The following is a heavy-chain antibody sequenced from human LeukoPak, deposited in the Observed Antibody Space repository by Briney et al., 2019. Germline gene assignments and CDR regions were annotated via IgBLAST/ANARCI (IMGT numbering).Heavy chain of an antibody. J-gene: IGHJ2*01. D-gene: IGHD2-15*01. Sequence: PGRSLRLSCAASGFNFGSYSMHWVRQAPGKGLEWVSSISGSSSYIYYADSLKGRFTISRDNAKNSLYLQMDSLRAEDTAVYYCARVLGGSSRYFDLWGRGALVTVSS. CDR2: ISGSSSYI. CDR1: GFNFGSYS. CDR3: ARVLGGSSRYFDL. V-gene: IGHV3-21*06.